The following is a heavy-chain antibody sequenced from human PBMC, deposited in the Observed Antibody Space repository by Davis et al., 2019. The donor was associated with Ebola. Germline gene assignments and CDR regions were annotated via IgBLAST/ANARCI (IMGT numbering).Heavy chain of an antibody. CDR3: VRDVTI. J-gene: IGHJ3*02. D-gene: IGHD2/OR15-2a*01. Sequence: GESLKISCAASGFTFSSYSMNWVHQAPGRGLEWLSSITSSSSYIYYADSVRGRFTISRDNAKNSLYLQMNSLRADDTAVYYCVRDVTIWGQGTMVTVSS. CDR1: GFTFSSYS. V-gene: IGHV3-21*01. CDR2: ITSSSSYI.